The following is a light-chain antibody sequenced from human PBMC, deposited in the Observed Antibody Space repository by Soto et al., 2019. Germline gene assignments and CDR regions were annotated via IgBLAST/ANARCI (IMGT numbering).Light chain of an antibody. J-gene: IGLJ1*01. CDR2: DVS. CDR3: SSSTSSSTLV. Sequence: QSALTQPASVSGSPGQSITIYCTGTSSDVGGYNYVSWYQQHPGKAPKLMIYDVSNRPSGVSNRFSGSKSGNTASLTISGLQAEDEADYYCSSSTSSSTLVFGTGTKLTVL. CDR1: SSDVGGYNY. V-gene: IGLV2-14*01.